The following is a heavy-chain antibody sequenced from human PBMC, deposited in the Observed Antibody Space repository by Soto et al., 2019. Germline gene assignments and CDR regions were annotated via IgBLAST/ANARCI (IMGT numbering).Heavy chain of an antibody. V-gene: IGHV4-59*01. CDR2: IYYSGST. Sequence: LSLTCTVSGGSISSYYWSWIRQPPGKGLEWIGYIYYSGSTNYNPSLKSRVTISVDTSKNQFSLKLSSVTAADTAVYYCAGGITIFSAYWGQGTLVTVSS. CDR3: AGGITIFSAY. CDR1: GGSISSYY. J-gene: IGHJ4*02. D-gene: IGHD3-3*01.